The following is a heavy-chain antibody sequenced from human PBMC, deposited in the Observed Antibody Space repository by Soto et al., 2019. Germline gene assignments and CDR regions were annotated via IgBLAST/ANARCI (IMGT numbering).Heavy chain of an antibody. CDR3: GRCRTDSYAMDV. CDR1: GYSFTSYG. CDR2: ISPYNGRT. D-gene: IGHD5-18*01. V-gene: IGHV1-18*01. J-gene: IGHJ6*02. Sequence: QAHLVQSGSDVEKPGASVKVSCKASGYSFTSYGIGWVRQVPGQGPEWMGWISPYNGRTNYAQSVKGRVVMTTDISTNTVYLELRSLRSDDSAIYYCGRCRTDSYAMDVWGQGTTVTVSS.